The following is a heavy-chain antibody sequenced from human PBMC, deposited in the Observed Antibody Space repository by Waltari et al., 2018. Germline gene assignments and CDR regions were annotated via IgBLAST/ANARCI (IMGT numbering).Heavy chain of an antibody. D-gene: IGHD3-10*01. CDR1: GGSISSSY. CDR3: ARENGEVRGGALFDY. V-gene: IGHV4-59*01. J-gene: IGHJ4*02. Sequence: VQLQESCPGLVTPSETLSLTCTVPGGSISSSYWCCIRPPPGKGLEWIGYIDYSGSTNYNPSLKSRVSISVDTSKNQFALKMSSVTAADTAVYYWARENGEVRGGALFDYWGQGTLVTVSS. CDR2: IDYSGST.